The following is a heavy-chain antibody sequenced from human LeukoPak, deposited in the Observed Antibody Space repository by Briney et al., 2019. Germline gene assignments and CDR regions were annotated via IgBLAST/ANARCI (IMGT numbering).Heavy chain of an antibody. D-gene: IGHD1-26*01. J-gene: IGHJ4*02. CDR2: IKNKHEHQAT. Sequence: GGSLRLSCAASGFDFSGAYMNWVRQAPGKGLEWVGLIKNKHEHQATDYAAPVRERFIITRDDSSRTLFLQMNSLKTEDTAVYYCVTDANRILGARGTGYWGQGILVTVSS. CDR1: GFDFSGAY. CDR3: VTDANRILGARGTGY. V-gene: IGHV3-15*07.